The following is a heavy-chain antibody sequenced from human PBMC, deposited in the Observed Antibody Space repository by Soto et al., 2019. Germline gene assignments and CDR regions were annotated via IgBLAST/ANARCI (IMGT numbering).Heavy chain of an antibody. CDR3: AKQGLIPYYYDSSGYFDYFDY. J-gene: IGHJ4*02. Sequence: GGSLRLSCAASGFAFSSYAMSWVRQAPGKGLEWDSAISGSGGSTYYADSVKGRFTISRDNSKNTLYLQMNSLRAEDTAVYYCAKQGLIPYYYDSSGYFDYFDYWGQGTLVTVSS. CDR1: GFAFSSYA. CDR2: ISGSGGST. V-gene: IGHV3-23*01. D-gene: IGHD3-22*01.